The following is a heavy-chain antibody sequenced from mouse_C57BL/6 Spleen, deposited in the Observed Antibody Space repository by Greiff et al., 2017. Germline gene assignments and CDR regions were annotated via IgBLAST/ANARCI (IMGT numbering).Heavy chain of an antibody. V-gene: IGHV5-9*01. Sequence: EVKLQESGGGLVKPGGSLKLSCAASGFTFSSYTMSWVRQTPEKRLEWVATISGGGGNTYYPDSVKGRFTISRDNAKNTLYLQMSSLRSEDTALYYCASSYYYGSSYGYFDVWGTGTTVTVSS. CDR1: GFTFSSYT. CDR3: ASSYYYGSSYGYFDV. CDR2: ISGGGGNT. D-gene: IGHD1-1*01. J-gene: IGHJ1*03.